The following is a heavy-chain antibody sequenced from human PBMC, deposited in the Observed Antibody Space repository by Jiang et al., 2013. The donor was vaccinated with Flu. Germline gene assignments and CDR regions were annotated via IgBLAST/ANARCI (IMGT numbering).Heavy chain of an antibody. V-gene: IGHV4-39*07. CDR2: YSGST. D-gene: IGHD3-3*01. Sequence: YSGSTYXNPSLKSRVTISVDTSKNQXSLKLSSVTAADTAVYYCARGVTIFGVVIFSSVEYYFDYWGQGTLVTVSS. CDR3: ARGVTIFGVVIFSSVEYYFDY. J-gene: IGHJ4*02.